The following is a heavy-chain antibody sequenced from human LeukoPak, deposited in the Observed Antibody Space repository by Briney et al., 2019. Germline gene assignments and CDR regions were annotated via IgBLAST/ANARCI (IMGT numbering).Heavy chain of an antibody. Sequence: GRSLRLSCAASGFTFSSYGMHWVRQAPGKGLEWVAVIWYDGSNKYYADSVKGRFTISRYNSKNTLDLQMNHLRAEDTAVYYCARGGGGYLLFDYWGQGTLVTVSS. J-gene: IGHJ4*02. CDR1: GFTFSSYG. CDR2: IWYDGSNK. D-gene: IGHD3-16*02. CDR3: ARGGGGYLLFDY. V-gene: IGHV3-33*01.